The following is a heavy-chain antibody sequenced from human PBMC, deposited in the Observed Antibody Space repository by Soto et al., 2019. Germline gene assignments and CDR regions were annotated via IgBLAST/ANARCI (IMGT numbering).Heavy chain of an antibody. CDR1: GYTFTHYY. Sequence: QVQLVQSGAEVKKPGASVKVSCKASGYTFTHYYMHWVRQAPGQGLEWMGMINLSGGSTSYAQNFQDRLTMTRDTSTSTVYMELSSLRSEDTAVYYCARPPFPGCINGVCYPCDHWGQGTLVTVSS. J-gene: IGHJ4*02. CDR3: ARPPFPGCINGVCYPCDH. D-gene: IGHD2-8*01. CDR2: INLSGGST. V-gene: IGHV1-46*01.